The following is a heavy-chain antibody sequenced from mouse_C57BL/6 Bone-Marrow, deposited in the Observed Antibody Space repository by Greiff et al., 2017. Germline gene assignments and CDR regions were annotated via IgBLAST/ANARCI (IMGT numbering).Heavy chain of an antibody. CDR3: ASPYIGNEDYYAMDY. Sequence: DVKLVESGGGLVQPGGSLSLSCAASGFTFTDYYMSWVRQPPGKALEWLGFIRNKANGYTTEYSASVKGRFTISRDNSQSILYLQMNALRAEDSATYYCASPYIGNEDYYAMDYWGQGTSVTVSS. CDR2: IRNKANGYTT. CDR1: GFTFTDYY. J-gene: IGHJ4*01. V-gene: IGHV7-3*01. D-gene: IGHD2-14*01.